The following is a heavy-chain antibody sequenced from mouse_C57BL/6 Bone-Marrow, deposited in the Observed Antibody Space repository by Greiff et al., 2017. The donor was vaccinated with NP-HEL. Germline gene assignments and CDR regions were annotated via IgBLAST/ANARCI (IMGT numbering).Heavy chain of an antibody. V-gene: IGHV1-85*01. J-gene: IGHJ2*01. CDR1: GYTFTSYD. D-gene: IGHD1-1*01. CDR2: IYPRDGST. CDR3: ARSGGITTVVATQRFFDY. Sequence: VQVVESGPELVKPGASVKLSCKASGYTFTSYDINWVKQRPGQGLEWIGWIYPRDGSTKYNEKFKGKATLTVDTSSSTAYMELHSLTSEDSAVYFCARSGGITTVVATQRFFDYWGQGTTLTVSS.